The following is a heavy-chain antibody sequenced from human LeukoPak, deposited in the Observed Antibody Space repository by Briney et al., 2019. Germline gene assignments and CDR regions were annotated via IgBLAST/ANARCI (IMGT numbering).Heavy chain of an antibody. V-gene: IGHV3-48*03. D-gene: IGHD5-18*01. J-gene: IGHJ4*02. CDR3: ARVGAVQLWTKNGYFDY. CDR1: GFILSTSE. CDR2: IASDSTI. Sequence: PGGSLRLSCVASGFILSTSEMNWVRQAPGKGLEWVSFIASDSTIYYADSVKGRFTLSRDNAKNSLYLQMNSLRAEDTAVYYCARVGAVQLWTKNGYFDYWGQGTLVTVSS.